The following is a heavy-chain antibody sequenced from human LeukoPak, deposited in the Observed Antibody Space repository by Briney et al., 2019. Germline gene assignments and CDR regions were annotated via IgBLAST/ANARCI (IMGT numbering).Heavy chain of an antibody. CDR2: IIPIFGTA. CDR1: GGTFSSYA. J-gene: IGHJ4*02. Sequence: SVKVSCKASGGTFSSYAISWVRQAPGQGLEWMGGIIPIFGTANYAQRFQGRVTITADESTSTAYMDLRSLRSEDTAIYYCARSTEYHTSTWYIYWGQGTLVTVSS. CDR3: ARSTEYHTSTWYIY. V-gene: IGHV1-69*13. D-gene: IGHD6-13*01.